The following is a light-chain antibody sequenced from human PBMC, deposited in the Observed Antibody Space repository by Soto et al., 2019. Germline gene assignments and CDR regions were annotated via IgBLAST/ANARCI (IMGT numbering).Light chain of an antibody. J-gene: IGLJ2*01. CDR3: SSFTTSTTVV. CDR1: SSDVGGYNF. V-gene: IGLV2-14*01. CDR2: DVS. Sequence: QSALTQPASVSASPGQSITISCTGTSSDVGGYNFVSWYQQRPGQAPKVMISDVSDRPSGVSNRFSGSKSGNTASLTISGLQAEDEGYYYCSSFTTSTTVVFGGGTKVTVL.